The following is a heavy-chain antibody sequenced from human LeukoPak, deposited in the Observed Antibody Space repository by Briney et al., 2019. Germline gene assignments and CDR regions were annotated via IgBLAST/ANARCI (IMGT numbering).Heavy chain of an antibody. J-gene: IGHJ4*02. CDR1: GFTFSSYA. CDR2: ISGNGGGT. CDR3: AKDLGSSSWYDFGY. Sequence: GGSLRLSCAASGFTFSSYAMSWARQAPGKGLEWGSGISGNGGGTYYADSVKGRFTISRDNSKNTLYLQMNSLRAEDTAVYYCAKDLGSSSWYDFGYWGQGTLVTVSS. D-gene: IGHD6-13*01. V-gene: IGHV3-23*01.